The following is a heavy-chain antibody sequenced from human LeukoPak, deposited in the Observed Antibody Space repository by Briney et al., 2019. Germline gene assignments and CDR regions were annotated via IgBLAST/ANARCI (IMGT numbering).Heavy chain of an antibody. CDR1: SGSISGSDYY. V-gene: IGHV4-39*02. CDR3: ARLVLSYGNAFDH. D-gene: IGHD2/OR15-2a*01. J-gene: IGHJ4*02. Sequence: PSETLSLTCTVSSGSISGSDYYWCWIRQPPGKGLEWIGSINYSGNTYYDSSLKSRVTISVDTSKNYFSPRLSSVTAADTAVYYCARLVLSYGNAFDHWGQGTLVTVSS. CDR2: INYSGNT.